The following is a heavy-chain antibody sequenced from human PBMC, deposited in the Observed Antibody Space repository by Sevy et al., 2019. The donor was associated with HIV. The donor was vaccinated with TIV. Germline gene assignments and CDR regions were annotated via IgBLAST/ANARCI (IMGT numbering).Heavy chain of an antibody. J-gene: IGHJ4*02. V-gene: IGHV3-21*01. CDR2: ISSSSSYI. CDR1: GFTFSSYS. D-gene: IGHD2-2*01. Sequence: GSLRLSCAASGFTFSSYSMNWVRQAPGKGLEWVSSISSSSSYIYYADSVKGRFTISRDNAKNSLYLQMNSLRAEDTAVYYCARGSRSRGIVVVPAASGPFDYWGQGTLVTVSS. CDR3: ARGSRSRGIVVVPAASGPFDY.